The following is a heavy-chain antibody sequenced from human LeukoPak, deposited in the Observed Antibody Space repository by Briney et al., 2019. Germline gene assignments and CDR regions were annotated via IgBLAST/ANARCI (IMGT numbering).Heavy chain of an antibody. CDR1: GFTFSSYA. CDR3: AKESDAFDI. J-gene: IGHJ3*02. CDR2: ISGSGDSR. Sequence: GGSLRLSCAASGFTFSSYAMSWVRQAPGEGLEWVSNISGSGDSRYYADSVKGRVTISRDNSKNTLYLQMNSLRAEDTAVYYCAKESDAFDIWGQGTMVTVSS. V-gene: IGHV3-23*01.